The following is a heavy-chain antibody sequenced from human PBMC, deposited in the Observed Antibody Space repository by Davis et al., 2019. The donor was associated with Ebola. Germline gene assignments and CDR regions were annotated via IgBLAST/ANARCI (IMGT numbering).Heavy chain of an antibody. CDR3: VKDRFTVVVVHGGFDY. V-gene: IGHV3-64D*06. CDR2: ISTNGETT. J-gene: IGHJ4*02. D-gene: IGHD2-15*01. Sequence: GGSLRLSCSASGFTFSSYAMHWVRQAPGKGLESVSRISTNGETTYYAESVKGRFTISRDNSKGTLYLQMRSLRTDDTAVYYCVKDRFTVVVVHGGFDYWGQGNQVTVSS. CDR1: GFTFSSYA.